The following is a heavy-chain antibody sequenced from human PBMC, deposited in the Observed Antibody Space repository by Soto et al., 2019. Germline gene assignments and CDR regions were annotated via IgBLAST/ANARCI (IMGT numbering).Heavy chain of an antibody. V-gene: IGHV4-30-4*01. CDR1: GGSISSGDYY. Sequence: QVQLQESGPGLVKPSQTLSLTCTVSGGSISSGDYYCSWIRQPPGKGLEWIGYIYYSGSTYYNPSLTSRVTISVDTSKNPFSLKLSSVTAADTAVYYCARGSYYYDRSGYSHYWGQGTLVTVSS. J-gene: IGHJ4*02. CDR2: IYYSGST. CDR3: ARGSYYYDRSGYSHY. D-gene: IGHD3-22*01.